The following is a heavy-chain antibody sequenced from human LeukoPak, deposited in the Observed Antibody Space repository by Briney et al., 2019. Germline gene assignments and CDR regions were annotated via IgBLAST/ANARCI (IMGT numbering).Heavy chain of an antibody. CDR1: GFTFSSYW. V-gene: IGHV3-7*01. D-gene: IGHD3-3*01. CDR3: ARSNYDFWSGYYFDI. J-gene: IGHJ3*02. Sequence: GGSLRLSCAASGFTFSSYWMSWVRQAPGKGLEWVANIKQDGSEKYYVDSVKGRFTISRDNAKNSLYLQLNSLRAEDTAVYYCARSNYDFWSGYYFDIWGQGTMVTVSS. CDR2: IKQDGSEK.